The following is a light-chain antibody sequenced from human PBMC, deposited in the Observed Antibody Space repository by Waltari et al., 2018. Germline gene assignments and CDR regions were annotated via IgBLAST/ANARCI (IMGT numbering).Light chain of an antibody. V-gene: IGKV3-11*01. CDR2: NAF. CDR3: QHRSNWPLT. J-gene: IGKJ4*01. CDR1: QSVSHY. Sequence: EIVLTQSPATLSLSPGERATLSCRASQSVSHYLAWYQHKPGQAPRLLIYNAFNRATGIPARFRGSGSGTDFTLTISSLEPEDFAVYYCQHRSNWPLTFGGGTKVEIK.